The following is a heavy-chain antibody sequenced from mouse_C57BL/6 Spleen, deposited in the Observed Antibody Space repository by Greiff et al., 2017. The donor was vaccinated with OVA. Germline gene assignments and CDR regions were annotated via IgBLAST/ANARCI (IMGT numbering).Heavy chain of an antibody. CDR1: GYTFTDYN. D-gene: IGHD2-13*01. CDR3: AGRGDYAGLDY. CDR2: INPNNGGT. J-gene: IGHJ4*01. V-gene: IGHV1-22*01. Sequence: VQLQQSGPELVKPGASVKMSCKASGYTFTDYNMHWVKQRHGKGLEWIGYINPNNGGTSYNQKFKGKATLTVDKSSSTAYMQLNSLTSEDSAVYYCAGRGDYAGLDYWGQGTSVTVSA.